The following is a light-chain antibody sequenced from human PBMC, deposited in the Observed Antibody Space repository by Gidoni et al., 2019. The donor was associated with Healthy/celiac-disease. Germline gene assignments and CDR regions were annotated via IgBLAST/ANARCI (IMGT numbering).Light chain of an antibody. Sequence: EIVMTQSPDPLAVSLGARATINCKSSQSVLYSSNNKNYLAWYQQKPGQPPKLLIYWASTRESGVPDRFSGSGSGTDFTLTISSLQAEDVAVYYCQQYYSTPLTFGGXTKVEIK. CDR1: QSVLYSSNNKNY. CDR3: QQYYSTPLT. J-gene: IGKJ4*01. V-gene: IGKV4-1*01. CDR2: WAS.